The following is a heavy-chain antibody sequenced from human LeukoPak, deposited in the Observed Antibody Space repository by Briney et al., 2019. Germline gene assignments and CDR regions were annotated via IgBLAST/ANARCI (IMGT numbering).Heavy chain of an antibody. Sequence: GGSLRPSCAASGFTFSSYSMSWVRQAPAKGLEWVSAISGTGDTTYYADSVKGRFTISRDNSKNTLFLQMNSLRAEDTAVYYCARPYSSGWYGSFDYWGQGTLVTVSS. J-gene: IGHJ4*02. D-gene: IGHD6-19*01. V-gene: IGHV3-23*01. CDR1: GFTFSSYS. CDR2: ISGTGDTT. CDR3: ARPYSSGWYGSFDY.